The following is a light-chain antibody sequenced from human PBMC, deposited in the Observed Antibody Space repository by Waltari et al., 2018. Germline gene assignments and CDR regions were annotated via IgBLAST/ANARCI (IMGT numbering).Light chain of an antibody. CDR1: RGVLSSSNNKNY. CDR3: QKYDSVPLT. V-gene: IGKV4-1*01. CDR2: WAS. Sequence: DIVMTQSPDFLPVSLGERATINCTSSRGVLSSSNNKNYLAWYQHKSGQPPKLLIYWASTRHSGVPDRFSGSGSATEFTLTISSLQPEDVATYYCQKYDSVPLTFGPGTKVDIK. J-gene: IGKJ3*01.